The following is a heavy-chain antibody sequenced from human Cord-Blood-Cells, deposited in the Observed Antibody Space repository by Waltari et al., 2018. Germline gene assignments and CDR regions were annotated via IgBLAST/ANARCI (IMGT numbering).Heavy chain of an antibody. CDR2: IYYSGST. CDR3: AREIGLGSGWFDY. CDR1: GGSISSYY. Sequence: VQLQESGPGLVKPSETLSLTCTVSGGSISSYYWSWIRQPPGKGLEWIGYIYYSGSTNYNPSLKSRVTISVDTSKNQFSLKLSSVTAADTAVYYCAREIGLGSGWFDYWGQGTLVTVSS. D-gene: IGHD6-19*01. J-gene: IGHJ4*02. V-gene: IGHV4-59*01.